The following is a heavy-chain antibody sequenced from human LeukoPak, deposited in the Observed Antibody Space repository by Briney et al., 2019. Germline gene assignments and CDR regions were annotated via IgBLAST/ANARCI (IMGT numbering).Heavy chain of an antibody. J-gene: IGHJ4*02. V-gene: IGHV3-30*04. D-gene: IGHD2-15*01. CDR2: ISYDGSNK. CDR3: ARPGYLVVQGYFDY. CDR1: GFTFSSYA. Sequence: PGGSLRLSCAASGFTFSSYAMHWVRQAPGKGLEWVAVISYDGSNKYYADSVKGRFTISRDNSKNTLYLQMNSLRAEDRAVYYCARPGYLVVQGYFDYWGQGTLVTVSS.